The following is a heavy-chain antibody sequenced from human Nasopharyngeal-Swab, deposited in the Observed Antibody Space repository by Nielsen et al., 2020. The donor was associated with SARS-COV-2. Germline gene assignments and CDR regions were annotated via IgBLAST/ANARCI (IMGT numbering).Heavy chain of an antibody. V-gene: IGHV4-59*08. Sequence: WILQPPGKGLEWIGYIYYSGSTNYNPSLKSRVTISVDTSKNQFSLKLSSVTAADTAVYYCARQIYDFWGGYGLVYYYYMDVWGKGTTVTVSS. CDR2: IYYSGST. J-gene: IGHJ6*03. CDR3: ARQIYDFWGGYGLVYYYYMDV. D-gene: IGHD3-3*01.